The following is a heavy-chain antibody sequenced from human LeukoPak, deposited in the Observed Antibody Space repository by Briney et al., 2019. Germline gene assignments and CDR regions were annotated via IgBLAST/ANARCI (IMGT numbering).Heavy chain of an antibody. Sequence: PGGSLRLSYEASGFTFGNYWMNWVRQAPGKGLKWVANIKQDGSEKYYVDSVKGRFTISRDNAKNSLFLQMNSLRAEDTAVYYCARATYYYDTSGVGDIWGQGTMVTVSS. CDR2: IKQDGSEK. CDR1: GFTFGNYW. CDR3: ARATYYYDTSGVGDI. D-gene: IGHD3-22*01. J-gene: IGHJ3*02. V-gene: IGHV3-7*04.